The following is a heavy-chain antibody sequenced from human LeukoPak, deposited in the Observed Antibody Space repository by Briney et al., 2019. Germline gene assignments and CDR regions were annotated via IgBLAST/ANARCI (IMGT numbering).Heavy chain of an antibody. J-gene: IGHJ4*02. Sequence: GGSLRLSCAASGFPFSSYAMSWVRQAPGKGLEWVSAISGSGGTTYFADSVKGRFTISRDNSKNTLYLQMNTLRAEDTAVYYCAKEVYYYDSSAYYYTYYFDYWGQGTPVTVSS. CDR2: ISGSGGTT. D-gene: IGHD3-22*01. CDR3: AKEVYYYDSSAYYYTYYFDY. V-gene: IGHV3-23*01. CDR1: GFPFSSYA.